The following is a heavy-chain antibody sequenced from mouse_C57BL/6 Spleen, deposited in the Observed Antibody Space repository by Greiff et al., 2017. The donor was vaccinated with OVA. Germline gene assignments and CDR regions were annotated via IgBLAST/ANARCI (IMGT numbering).Heavy chain of an antibody. J-gene: IGHJ2*01. CDR3: AKQICDRGFDY. CDR2: FHPYNGDT. CDR1: GYTFTTYH. Sequence: QVQLQQSGAELVKPGASVKMSCTASGYTFTTYHIDWVKQNPGQSLAWIGNFHPYNGDTKYNEKFKGKATLTVEKSSNTVYLELSRLTSDDSAFYYGAKQICDRGFDYWGQGTTLTVSS. D-gene: IGHD2-14*01. V-gene: IGHV1-47*01.